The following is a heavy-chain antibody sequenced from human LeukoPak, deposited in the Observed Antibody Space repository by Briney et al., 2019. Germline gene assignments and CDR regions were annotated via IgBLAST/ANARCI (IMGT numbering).Heavy chain of an antibody. CDR1: GFTFSSYA. CDR3: ARGQNPRNYDFWSGYLSLPKYGMDV. J-gene: IGHJ6*02. CDR2: ISSNGGST. V-gene: IGHV3-64*01. D-gene: IGHD3-3*01. Sequence: PGGSLRLSCAASGFTFSSYAMHWVRQAPGKGLEYVSAISSNGGSTYYANSVKGRFTISRDNSKNTLYLQMGSLRAEDMAVYYCARGQNPRNYDFWSGYLSLPKYGMDVWGQGTTVTVSS.